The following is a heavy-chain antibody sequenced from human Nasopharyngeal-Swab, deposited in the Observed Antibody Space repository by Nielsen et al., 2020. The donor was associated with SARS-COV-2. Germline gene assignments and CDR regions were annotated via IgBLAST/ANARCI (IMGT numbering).Heavy chain of an antibody. CDR2: IPPTASHI. J-gene: IGHJ4*02. Sequence: WLRQPPGKGLEWVSYIPPTASHIYYADSGRGRFTISRGNAKKSLYLQMESLRPENTAVYYCARDRGWGYSGYGSLDYWGQGVLVTVSS. V-gene: IGHV3-48*01. CDR3: ARDRGWGYSGYGSLDY. D-gene: IGHD2-15*01.